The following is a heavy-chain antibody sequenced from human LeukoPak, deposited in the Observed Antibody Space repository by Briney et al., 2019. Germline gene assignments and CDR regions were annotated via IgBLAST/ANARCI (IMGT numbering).Heavy chain of an antibody. D-gene: IGHD3-22*01. J-gene: IGHJ4*02. Sequence: ASVKVSCKASGYTFTSYGISWVRQAPGQGLEWMVWISAYNGNTNYAQKLQGRVTMTTDTSTSTAYMELRSLRSDDTAVYYCARAPYYYDSSGYYSDYWGQGTLVTVSS. CDR3: ARAPYYYDSSGYYSDY. V-gene: IGHV1-18*01. CDR1: GYTFTSYG. CDR2: ISAYNGNT.